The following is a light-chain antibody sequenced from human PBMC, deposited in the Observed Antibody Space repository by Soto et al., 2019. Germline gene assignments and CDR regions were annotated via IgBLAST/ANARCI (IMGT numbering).Light chain of an antibody. Sequence: IVVTQSACALSLSPGERATLSCRASQSVSNSHLAWHQQKPGQAPRLLIFGVSSRAAGIPDRFSGSGSRTDFTLTISRLEPEDYAVYYCQQYDKSPLTFGGGTKVDI. CDR1: QSVSNSH. CDR3: QQYDKSPLT. J-gene: IGKJ4*01. CDR2: GVS. V-gene: IGKV3-20*01.